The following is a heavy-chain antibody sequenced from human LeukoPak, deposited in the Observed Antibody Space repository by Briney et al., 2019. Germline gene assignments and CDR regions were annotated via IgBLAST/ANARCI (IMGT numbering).Heavy chain of an antibody. Sequence: SETLSLTCSVSGVSITGYYWTWIREPAGKGMEGVGRIYSGGSTNYNPPLNTLLTMSVHTSNNQFSLKLSSVTAADTAVYYCATGRDADSARGYYDMDVWGQGTTVTVSS. CDR2: IYSGGST. J-gene: IGHJ6*02. V-gene: IGHV4-4*07. CDR1: GVSITGYY. D-gene: IGHD5-24*01. CDR3: ATGRDADSARGYYDMDV.